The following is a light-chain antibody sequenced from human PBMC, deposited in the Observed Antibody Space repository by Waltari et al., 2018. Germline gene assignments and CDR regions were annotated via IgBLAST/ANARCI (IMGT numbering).Light chain of an antibody. V-gene: IGKV1-33*01. CDR1: QDISNY. CDR2: DAS. Sequence: GDRVTITCQASQDISNYLNWYQQKPGKAPKLLIYDASNLETGVPSRFSGSGSGTDFTFTISSLQPEDIATYYCQQYDNFWTFGQGTKVEIK. CDR3: QQYDNFWT. J-gene: IGKJ1*01.